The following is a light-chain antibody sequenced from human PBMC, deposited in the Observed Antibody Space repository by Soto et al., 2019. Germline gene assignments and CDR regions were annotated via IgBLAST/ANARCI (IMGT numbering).Light chain of an antibody. Sequence: EIVLTQSPGTLSLSPGDRATLSCRASQSVSSNFLAWYQQEPGQAPRLLIYGASIRATGIPDRFSGSGSGTDFTLTIRRLEPEDFEMYFCHQYGSSPRTFGQGTKVEIK. CDR2: GAS. CDR1: QSVSSNF. CDR3: HQYGSSPRT. J-gene: IGKJ1*01. V-gene: IGKV3-20*01.